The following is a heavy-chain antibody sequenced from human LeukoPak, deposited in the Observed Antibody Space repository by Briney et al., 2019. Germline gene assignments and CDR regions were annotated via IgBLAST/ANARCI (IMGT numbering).Heavy chain of an antibody. J-gene: IGHJ4*02. CDR2: IYYSGST. CDR3: ASWGYGGRSGQALNDY. CDR1: GGSISSYY. V-gene: IGHV4-59*01. D-gene: IGHD6-19*01. Sequence: SETLSLTCTVSGGSISSYYWSWIRQPPGKGLEWIGYIYYSGSTNYNPSLKSRVTISVDTSKNQFSLKLSSVTAADTAVYYCASWGYGGRSGQALNDYWGRGTLVTVSS.